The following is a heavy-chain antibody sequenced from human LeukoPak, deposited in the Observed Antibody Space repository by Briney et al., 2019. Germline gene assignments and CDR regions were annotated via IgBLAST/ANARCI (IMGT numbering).Heavy chain of an antibody. CDR1: GDSISSSNYY. CDR3: ARALFGVVPFDY. Sequence: SETLSLTCTVSGDSISSSNYYWIWIRQPPGKGLEWIGTFLYSGGTYYNPSLKSRVTISVDTSKNQFSLKLSSVTAADTAVYYCARALFGVVPFDYWGQGTLVTVSS. V-gene: IGHV4-39*01. J-gene: IGHJ4*02. CDR2: FLYSGGT. D-gene: IGHD3-3*01.